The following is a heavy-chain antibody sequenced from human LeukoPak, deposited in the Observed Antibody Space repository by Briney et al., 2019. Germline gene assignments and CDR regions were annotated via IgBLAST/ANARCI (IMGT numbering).Heavy chain of an antibody. CDR1: GFTFSNNA. CDR2: TSTSGGSA. J-gene: IGHJ4*02. Sequence: EPGGSLRLSCAASGFTFSNNAMSWVRQAPGKGLEWVSATSTSGGSAYHADSVKGRFTISRDNSKNTLYLQMDSLRADDTAVYYCARYSGSYYYPPAWDLWGQGTLVTVSS. CDR3: ARYSGSYYYPPAWDL. V-gene: IGHV3-23*01. D-gene: IGHD1-26*01.